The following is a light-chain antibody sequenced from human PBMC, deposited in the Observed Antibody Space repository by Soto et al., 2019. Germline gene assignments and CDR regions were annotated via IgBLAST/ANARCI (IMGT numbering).Light chain of an antibody. J-gene: IGKJ1*01. V-gene: IGKV1-5*01. Sequence: GDIVTITCRASQSISSWLAWYQQKPGKAPKLLSYDASSLESGVPSRFRGSGSGTEFTLTISSLKPDDFETYYCQQYNSYPGTFGQGTKVDIK. CDR2: DAS. CDR3: QQYNSYPGT. CDR1: QSISSW.